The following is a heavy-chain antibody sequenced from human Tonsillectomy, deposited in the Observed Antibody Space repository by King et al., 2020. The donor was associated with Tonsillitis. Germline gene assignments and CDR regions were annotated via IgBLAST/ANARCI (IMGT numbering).Heavy chain of an antibody. CDR3: ARGGYSYGPDY. J-gene: IGHJ4*02. CDR1: GFTFSSYS. Sequence: VQLVESGGGLVKPGGSLRLSCAASGFTFSSYSMNWVRQAPGKGLEWVSSISSSSCYLYYADSVKGRFTISRDNAKNSLYLQMNSLRAEDTAVYYCARGGYSYGPDYWGQGTLVTVSS. D-gene: IGHD5-18*01. CDR2: ISSSSCYL. V-gene: IGHV3-21*01.